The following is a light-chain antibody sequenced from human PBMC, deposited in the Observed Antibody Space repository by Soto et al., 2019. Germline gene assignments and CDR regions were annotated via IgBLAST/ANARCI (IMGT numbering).Light chain of an antibody. CDR3: QSYDSSLSV. CDR2: GNS. V-gene: IGLV1-40*01. J-gene: IGLJ1*01. CDR1: SSNIGAGYD. Sequence: QSALTQPPSVSGAPGQRVTISCTGSSSNIGAGYDVHWYQQLPGTAPKLLIYGNSNRPSGVPDRFSGSKSGTSASLAITGLQAEDEADYHCQSYDSSLSVFGTGTKVTVL.